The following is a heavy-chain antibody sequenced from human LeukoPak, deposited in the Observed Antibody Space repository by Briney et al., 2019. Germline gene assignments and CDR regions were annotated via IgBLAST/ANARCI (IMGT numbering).Heavy chain of an antibody. CDR3: ARGRKNRIFGVVPLNY. CDR2: TYYKSKWYN. V-gene: IGHV6-1*01. Sequence: SQTLSLTCAISGDSVSSNSATWNWIRQSPSRGLEWLGRTYYKSKWYNDYAVSVKSRITINSDTSKNQFSLQLNSVTPEDTAVYYCARGRKNRIFGVVPLNYWGQGTLVTVSS. CDR1: GDSVSSNSAT. J-gene: IGHJ4*02. D-gene: IGHD3-3*02.